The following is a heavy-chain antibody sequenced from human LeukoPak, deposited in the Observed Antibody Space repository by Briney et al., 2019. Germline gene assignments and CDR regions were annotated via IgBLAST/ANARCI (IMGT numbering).Heavy chain of an antibody. J-gene: IGHJ4*02. CDR1: GFPFETNA. CDR3: AKDWIQFSRVFDCFDS. Sequence: GGSLRLSCAPSGFPFETNAMSWVRQAPGKGLEWVATIGNTETFYADSVTGRFTISRDNSKNTVNLQMNRLRVEDTAIYYCAKDWIQFSRVFDCFDSWAREPWSPSPQ. D-gene: IGHD5-18*01. V-gene: IGHV3-23*01. CDR2: IGNTET.